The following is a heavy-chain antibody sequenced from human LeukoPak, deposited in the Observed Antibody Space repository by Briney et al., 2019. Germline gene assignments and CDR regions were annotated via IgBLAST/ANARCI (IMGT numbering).Heavy chain of an antibody. CDR3: ARSPIHYYGSGSYYRNYYYGMDV. J-gene: IGHJ6*02. D-gene: IGHD3-10*01. CDR2: IYSGGST. CDR1: GFTVSSNY. Sequence: GGSLRLSCAASGFTVSSNYMSWVRQAPGKGLEWVSVIYSGGSTYYADSVKGRFTISRDNSKNTLYLQMNSLRAEDTAVYYCARSPIHYYGSGSYYRNYYYGMDVWGQGTTVTVSS. V-gene: IGHV3-53*01.